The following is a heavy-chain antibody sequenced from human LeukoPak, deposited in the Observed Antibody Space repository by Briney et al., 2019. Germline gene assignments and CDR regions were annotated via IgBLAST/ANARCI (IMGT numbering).Heavy chain of an antibody. Sequence: GGSLRLSCTASGFTFSNYGMNWVRQAPGKGLKWVSYISSSCSAINYADSVKGRFTISRDNAKNSLFLQMNSLRDEDTAVYYCARGGWARPDYWGQGTLVTVSS. D-gene: IGHD3-10*01. CDR2: ISSSCSAI. V-gene: IGHV3-48*02. J-gene: IGHJ4*02. CDR1: GFTFSNYG. CDR3: ARGGWARPDY.